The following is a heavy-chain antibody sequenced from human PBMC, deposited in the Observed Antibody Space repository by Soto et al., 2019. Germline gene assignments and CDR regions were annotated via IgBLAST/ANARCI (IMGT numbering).Heavy chain of an antibody. CDR2: IYYSGST. Sequence: SETLSLTCTVSGGSISSGGYYWSWIRQHPGKGLEWIGYIYYSGSTYYNPSLKSRVTISVDTSMNQFSLKLSSVTAADTAVYYCARAGIAAASLFDYWGQGTLVTVSS. V-gene: IGHV4-31*03. D-gene: IGHD6-13*01. CDR1: GGSISSGGYY. J-gene: IGHJ4*02. CDR3: ARAGIAAASLFDY.